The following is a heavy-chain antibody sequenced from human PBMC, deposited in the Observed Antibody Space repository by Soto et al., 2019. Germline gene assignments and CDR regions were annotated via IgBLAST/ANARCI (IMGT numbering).Heavy chain of an antibody. CDR2: IYYSGST. J-gene: IGHJ6*02. V-gene: IGHV4-59*01. Sequence: QVQLQESGPGLVKPSETLSLTCTVSGGSISSYYWSWIRQPPGTGLEWIGYIYYSGSTNYNPSRKSRVTIEGDTSKNQFSTKLSSVSAADTAVYYCARDRDRGGMDVLGQGTTVTVSS. CDR3: ARDRDRGGMDV. D-gene: IGHD2-21*02. CDR1: GGSISSYY.